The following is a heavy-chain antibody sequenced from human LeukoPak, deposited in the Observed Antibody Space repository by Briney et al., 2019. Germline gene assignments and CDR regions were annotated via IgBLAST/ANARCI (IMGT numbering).Heavy chain of an antibody. CDR1: GFTFSDYY. D-gene: IGHD4-17*01. CDR3: ARDRRDHDYGDYGNPYYYGMDV. V-gene: IGHV3-11*01. J-gene: IGHJ6*02. CDR2: ICSSGSTI. Sequence: GGSLRLSCAASGFTFSDYYMSWLRQAPGKGLEGVSYICSSGSTIYYAVSVKGRFTISRDNAKNSLYLQMNSLRAEDTAVYYCARDRRDHDYGDYGNPYYYGMDVWGQGTTVTVSS.